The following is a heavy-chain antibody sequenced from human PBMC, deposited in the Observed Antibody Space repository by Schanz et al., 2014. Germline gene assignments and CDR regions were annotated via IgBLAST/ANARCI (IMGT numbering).Heavy chain of an antibody. Sequence: EVQLVESGGGLVRPGGSLRLSCAASGFTFSSYAMSWVRQAPGKGLEWVSYISSSGTTIYYADSVKGRFTISRDNAKNSLYLQMNSLRTEDTAVYYCASPSGYSDYGTYFDFWGQGTLVTVSS. CDR1: GFTFSSYA. V-gene: IGHV3-48*03. D-gene: IGHD5-12*01. CDR2: ISSSGTTI. CDR3: ASPSGYSDYGTYFDF. J-gene: IGHJ4*02.